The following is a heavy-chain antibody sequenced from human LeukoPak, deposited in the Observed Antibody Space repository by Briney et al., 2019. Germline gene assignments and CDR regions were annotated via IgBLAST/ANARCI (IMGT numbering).Heavy chain of an antibody. D-gene: IGHD6-13*01. CDR2: IYYSGST. J-gene: IGHJ4*02. CDR3: ARGGESSSWYYFDY. V-gene: IGHV4-59*01. Sequence: PSETLSLTCTVSGGSISSYYWSWLRQPPGKGLEWIGYIYYSGSTNYNPSLKSRVTISVDTSKNQFSLKLSSVTAADTAVYYCARGGESSSWYYFDYWGQGTLVTVSS. CDR1: GGSISSYY.